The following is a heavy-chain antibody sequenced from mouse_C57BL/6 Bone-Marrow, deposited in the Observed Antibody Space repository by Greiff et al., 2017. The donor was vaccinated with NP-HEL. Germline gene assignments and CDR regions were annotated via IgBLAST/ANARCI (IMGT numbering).Heavy chain of an antibody. CDR3: ARSIDYDVGFAY. J-gene: IGHJ3*01. CDR2: IYPGSGST. CDR1: GYTFTSYW. Sequence: VQLQQPGAELVKPGASVKMSCKASGYTFTSYWITWVKQRPGQGLEWIGDIYPGSGSTTYNEKFKSKATLTVDTSSSTAYMQLSSLTSEDSAVYYCARSIDYDVGFAYWGQGTLVTVSA. D-gene: IGHD2-4*01. V-gene: IGHV1-55*01.